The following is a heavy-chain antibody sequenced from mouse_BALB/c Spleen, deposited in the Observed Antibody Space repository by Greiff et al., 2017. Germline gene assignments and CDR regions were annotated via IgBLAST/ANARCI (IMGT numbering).Heavy chain of an antibody. V-gene: IGHV5-12-2*01. Sequence: EVQRVESGGGLVQPGGSLKLSCAASGFTFSSYTMSWVRQTPEKRLEWVAYISNGGGSTYYPDTVKGRFTISRDNAKNTLYLQMSSLKSEDTAMYYCARWYDPYAMDYWGQGTSVTVSS. D-gene: IGHD2-3*01. CDR3: ARWYDPYAMDY. CDR1: GFTFSSYT. CDR2: ISNGGGST. J-gene: IGHJ4*01.